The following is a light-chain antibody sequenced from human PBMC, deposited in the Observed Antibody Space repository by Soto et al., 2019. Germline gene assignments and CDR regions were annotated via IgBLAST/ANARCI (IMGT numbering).Light chain of an antibody. Sequence: QSALTQPASLSGSPGQSITISCTGTSIDVGGYNYVSWYQQHPGKAPKLMIYEVSNRPSGVSNRFSGSKSGNTASLTISGLQAEDEADYYCSSYTSSSTLVFGTGTKVTVL. CDR2: EVS. V-gene: IGLV2-14*01. CDR1: SIDVGGYNY. CDR3: SSYTSSSTLV. J-gene: IGLJ1*01.